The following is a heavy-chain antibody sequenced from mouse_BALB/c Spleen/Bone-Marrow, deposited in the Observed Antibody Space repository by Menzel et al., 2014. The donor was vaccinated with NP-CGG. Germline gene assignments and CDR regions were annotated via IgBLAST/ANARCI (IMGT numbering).Heavy chain of an antibody. V-gene: IGHV2-9*02. Sequence: VKVEESGPGLVAPSQSLSIACTVSGFSLTSYGVHWVRQPPGKGLEWLGAIWAGGSTDYNSALMFRLSISKDNSKSQVFLKMNSLQTDDTAMYYCARALYYYGSSYYTMDYWGQGTSVIVSS. CDR2: IWAGGST. CDR3: ARALYYYGSSYYTMDY. D-gene: IGHD1-1*01. J-gene: IGHJ4*01. CDR1: GFSLTSYG.